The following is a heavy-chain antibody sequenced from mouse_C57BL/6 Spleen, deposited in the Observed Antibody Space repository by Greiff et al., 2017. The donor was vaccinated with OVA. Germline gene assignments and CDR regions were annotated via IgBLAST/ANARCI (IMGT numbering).Heavy chain of an antibody. D-gene: IGHD3-3*01. CDR1: GYAFSRSW. CDR3: ARSGDAMDY. V-gene: IGHV1-82*01. Sequence: QVQLQQSGPELVKPGSSVKISCKASGYAFSRSWMNWVKQRPGKGLEWIGRIYPGDGDTNYNGKFKGKATLTADKSSSTAYMQLSSLTSEDSAVYFCARSGDAMDYWGQGTSVTVSS. J-gene: IGHJ4*01. CDR2: IYPGDGDT.